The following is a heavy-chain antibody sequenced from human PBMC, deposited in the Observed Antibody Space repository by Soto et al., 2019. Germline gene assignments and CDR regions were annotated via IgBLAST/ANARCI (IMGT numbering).Heavy chain of an antibody. D-gene: IGHD6-13*01. V-gene: IGHV3-30*18. Sequence: QVQLVESGGGVVQPGRSLRLSCAASGFTFSSYGMHWVRQAPGKGLEWVAIISYDGSNEYYADSVKGRFTISRDNSKNTLYLQMNSLRAEDTAVYYCAKALYSTSWYGGYWGQGTLVTFSS. CDR1: GFTFSSYG. CDR2: ISYDGSNE. J-gene: IGHJ4*02. CDR3: AKALYSTSWYGGY.